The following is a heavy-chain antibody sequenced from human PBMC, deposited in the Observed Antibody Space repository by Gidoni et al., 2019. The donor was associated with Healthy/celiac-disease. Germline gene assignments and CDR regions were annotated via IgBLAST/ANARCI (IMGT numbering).Heavy chain of an antibody. CDR2: IKQDGSEK. D-gene: IGHD2-8*01. CDR3: ARDRCTNGVCPPGLPYYYYYGMDV. J-gene: IGHJ6*02. V-gene: IGHV3-7*01. CDR1: GFTFSSYW. Sequence: EVQLVESGGGLVQPGGSLRLSCAASGFTFSSYWMSWVRQAPGKGLEWVANIKQDGSEKYYVDSVKGRFTISRDNAKNSLYLQMNSLRAEDTAVYYCARDRCTNGVCPPGLPYYYYYGMDVWGQGTTVTVSS.